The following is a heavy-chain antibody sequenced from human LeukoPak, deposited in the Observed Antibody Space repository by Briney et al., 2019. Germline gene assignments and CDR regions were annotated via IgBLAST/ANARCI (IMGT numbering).Heavy chain of an antibody. D-gene: IGHD5-18*01. CDR1: GFTFSSYW. J-gene: IGHJ3*02. CDR2: IKQDGSEK. CDR3: ASPAMVHAFDI. Sequence: PGGSLRLSCAASGFTFSSYWMSWVRQAPGKGLEWVANIKQDGSEKYYVDSVKGRFTISRDNAKNSLYLQMNSLRAEDTAVYYCASPAMVHAFDIWGQGTMVTVSS. V-gene: IGHV3-7*01.